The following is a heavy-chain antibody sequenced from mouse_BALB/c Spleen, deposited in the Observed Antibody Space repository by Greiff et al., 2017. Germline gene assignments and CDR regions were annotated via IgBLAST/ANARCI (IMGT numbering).Heavy chain of an antibody. V-gene: IGHV5-4*02. CDR1: GFTFSDYY. Sequence: EVKLVESGGGLVKPGGSLKLSCAASGFTFSDYYMYWVRQTPEKRLELVATISDGGSYTYYPDSVKGRFTISRDNAKNNLYLQMSSLKSEDTAMYYCARIGSPYDYYAMDYWGQGTSVTVSS. CDR3: ARIGSPYDYYAMDY. CDR2: ISDGGSYT. D-gene: IGHD2-14*01. J-gene: IGHJ4*01.